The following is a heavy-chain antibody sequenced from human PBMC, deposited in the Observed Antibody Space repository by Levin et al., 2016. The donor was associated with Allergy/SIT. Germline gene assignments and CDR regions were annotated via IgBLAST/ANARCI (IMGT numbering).Heavy chain of an antibody. Sequence: SETLSLTCTVSGGSISSSSYYWGWVRQPPGKGLEYIGSIYYSGSTYYNPSLQSRVLISLDTSKRQLSLTLSSVTAADTALYYCARGGKYSVSGSHYQAKYYFDYWGQGTLVTVSS. CDR3: ARGGKYSVSGSHYQAKYYFDY. CDR1: GGSISSSSYY. V-gene: IGHV4-39*02. CDR2: IYYSGST. J-gene: IGHJ4*02. D-gene: IGHD3-10*01.